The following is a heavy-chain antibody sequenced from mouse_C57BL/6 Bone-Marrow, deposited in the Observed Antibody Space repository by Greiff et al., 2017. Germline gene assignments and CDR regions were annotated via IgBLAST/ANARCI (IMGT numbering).Heavy chain of an antibody. V-gene: IGHV1-62-2*01. CDR2: FYPGSGSI. CDR3: ARDEERVPWFAY. J-gene: IGHJ3*01. Sequence: VQLQQSGAELVKPGASVKLSCKASGYTFTEYTIHWVKQRSGQGLEWIGWFYPGSGSIKYNEKFKDKATLTADKSSSTVYMELSRLTSEDSAVXFGARDEERVPWFAYWGQGTLVTVSA. CDR1: GYTFTEYT.